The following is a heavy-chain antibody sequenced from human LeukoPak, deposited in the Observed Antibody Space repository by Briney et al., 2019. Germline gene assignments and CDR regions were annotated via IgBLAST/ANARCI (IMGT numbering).Heavy chain of an antibody. CDR1: GYTFTGYY. CDR2: INPNSGGT. D-gene: IGHD4-23*01. CDR3: ARWKAGMTTVVTLSFDY. J-gene: IGHJ4*02. Sequence: ASVKVSCKASGYTFTGYYMHWVRQAPGQGLEWMGWINPNSGGTNYAQKFQGRVTMTRDTSISTAYMELSRLRSDDTAVYHCARWKAGMTTVVTLSFDYWGQGTLVTVSS. V-gene: IGHV1-2*02.